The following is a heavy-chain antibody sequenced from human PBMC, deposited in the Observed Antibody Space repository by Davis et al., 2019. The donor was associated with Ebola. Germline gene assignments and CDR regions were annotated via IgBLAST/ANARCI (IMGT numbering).Heavy chain of an antibody. CDR2: ISSNGAYK. CDR3: AKDRTYYDFWSGYSRFDP. D-gene: IGHD3-3*01. Sequence: GESLKISCAASGFVFNNHFMNWVRQAPGKGLEWVSSISSNGAYKGYADSVKGRFTISRDNSKNTLYLQMNSLRAEDTAVYYCAKDRTYYDFWSGYSRFDPWGQGTLVTVSS. J-gene: IGHJ5*02. V-gene: IGHV3-21*01. CDR1: GFVFNNHF.